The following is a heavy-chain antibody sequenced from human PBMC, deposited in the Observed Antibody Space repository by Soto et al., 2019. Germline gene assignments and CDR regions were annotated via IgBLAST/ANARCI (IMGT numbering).Heavy chain of an antibody. D-gene: IGHD2-2*01. CDR1: GFTFSIYG. CDR2: ISSTTSYV. CDR3: ARDPSEGRVGNWFES. J-gene: IGHJ5*01. Sequence: GSLRLSCAASGFTFSIYGMNWLRQAPGKGLEWVASISSTTSYVYYADSVKGRFSTSRDNAKNILYLEMYALRTEDTAVYYCARDPSEGRVGNWFESWGQGTLVTVSS. V-gene: IGHV3-21*06.